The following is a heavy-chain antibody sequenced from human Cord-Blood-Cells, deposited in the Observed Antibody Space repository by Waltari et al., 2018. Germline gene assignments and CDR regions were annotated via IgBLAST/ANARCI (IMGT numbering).Heavy chain of an antibody. CDR3: ARRGGIAAAVDY. J-gene: IGHJ4*02. CDR2: IYYSEST. D-gene: IGHD6-13*01. CDR1: GGSVSSGSYY. V-gene: IGHV4-61*01. Sequence: QVQMQESGPGLVKPSETLSLTCTVSGGSVSSGSYYWSWIRQPPGKGLEWIGYIYYSESTNYLPPLKSRVTRSVDTSKNQSSLKRSAVTAADTAVYYCARRGGIAAAVDYWGQGTLVTVSS.